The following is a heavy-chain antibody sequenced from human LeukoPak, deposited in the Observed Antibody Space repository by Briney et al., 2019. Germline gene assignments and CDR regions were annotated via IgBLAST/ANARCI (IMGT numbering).Heavy chain of an antibody. CDR1: GGSINTSNW. J-gene: IGHJ4*02. Sequence: PSGTLSLTCAVSGGSINTSNWWSWVRQFPGKGLEWIGSIHHIGNTHYNPSLESRVTILVDKSKNQFSLMLKSVTAAETAVYYCAKDLGGDVVATSDFWGPGILVTVSS. D-gene: IGHD5-12*01. V-gene: IGHV4-4*02. CDR3: AKDLGGDVVATSDF. CDR2: IHHIGNT.